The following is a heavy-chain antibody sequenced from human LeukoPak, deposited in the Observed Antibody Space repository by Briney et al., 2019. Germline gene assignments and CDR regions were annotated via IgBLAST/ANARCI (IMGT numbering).Heavy chain of an antibody. V-gene: IGHV4-34*01. CDR3: ARGRRQQLVRFVGGHNWFDP. D-gene: IGHD6-13*01. CDR2: INHSGST. Sequence: SETLSLTCAVYGGSFSGYYWSWIRQPPGKGLEWIGEINHSGSTNYNPSLKSRVTISVDTSKNQFSLKLSSVTAADTAVYYCARGRRQQLVRFVGGHNWFDPWGQGTLVTVSS. J-gene: IGHJ5*02. CDR1: GGSFSGYY.